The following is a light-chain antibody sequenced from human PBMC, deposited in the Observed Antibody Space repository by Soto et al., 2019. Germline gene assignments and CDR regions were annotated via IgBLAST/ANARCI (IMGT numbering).Light chain of an antibody. Sequence: QSVLAQPPSVSAAPGQKVTISCSGSSSNIGGNSVSWYQQLPGTAPKLLIYGDDKRPSGIPDRFSGSKSGTSATLGITGFQTGDEADYYCGSWDSSLSAYVFATGTKV. V-gene: IGLV1-51*01. J-gene: IGLJ1*01. CDR1: SSNIGGNS. CDR2: GDD. CDR3: GSWDSSLSAYV.